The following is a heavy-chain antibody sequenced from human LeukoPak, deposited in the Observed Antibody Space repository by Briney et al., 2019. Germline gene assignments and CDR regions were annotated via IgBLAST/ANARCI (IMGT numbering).Heavy chain of an antibody. CDR3: ARHVNRGGIAAH. Sequence: SETLSLTCTVSGGSISSYYWSWIRQPPGKGLEWIGYIYYSWSTNYNPSLKSRFTISVDTYKNQFSLKLSSVTAADTDVYYCARHVNRGGIAAHWGQGTMVTVSS. CDR2: IYYSWST. D-gene: IGHD6-13*01. J-gene: IGHJ4*02. V-gene: IGHV4-59*08. CDR1: GGSISSYY.